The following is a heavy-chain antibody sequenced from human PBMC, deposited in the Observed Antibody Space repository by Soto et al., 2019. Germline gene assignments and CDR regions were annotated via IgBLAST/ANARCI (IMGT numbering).Heavy chain of an antibody. Sequence: ASVQVACKGSCYSFTSFGISWVRQAPGQGLEWMGWISAYNGNTNYAQKLQGRVTMTTDTSTSTAYMELRSLRSDDTAVSSCARDGDDSSGPTVFYYWGRG. J-gene: IGHJ4*02. CDR2: ISAYNGNT. CDR3: ARDGDDSSGPTVFYY. D-gene: IGHD3-22*01. CDR1: CYSFTSFG. V-gene: IGHV1-18*01.